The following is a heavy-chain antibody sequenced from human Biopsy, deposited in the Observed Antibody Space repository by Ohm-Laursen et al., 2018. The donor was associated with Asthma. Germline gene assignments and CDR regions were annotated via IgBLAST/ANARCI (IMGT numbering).Heavy chain of an antibody. CDR1: GFTLTTYA. CDR3: ARDVVWFREVGGMDV. V-gene: IGHV3-30*03. D-gene: IGHD3-10*01. Sequence: SLRLSCTASGFTLTTYAIHWVRQAPGKGLEWVAVISYDGSTKYSADSVKSRFIVSRDISKNILSLQMNSLRPEDTAVYYCARDVVWFREVGGMDVWGQGTTVTVSS. J-gene: IGHJ6*02. CDR2: ISYDGSTK.